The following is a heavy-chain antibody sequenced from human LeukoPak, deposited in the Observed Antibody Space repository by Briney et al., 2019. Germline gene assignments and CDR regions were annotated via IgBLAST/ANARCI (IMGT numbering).Heavy chain of an antibody. V-gene: IGHV1-69*05. J-gene: IGHJ6*03. CDR1: GGSFSSYA. D-gene: IGHD3-22*01. CDR2: SIPIFGTA. Sequence: ASVKVSCKASGGSFSSYAISWVRQAPGQGLEWMGGSIPIFGTANYAQKFQGRVTITTDESTSTAYMELSSLRSEDTAVYYCARTHYYDSSGYYLSDIYYYYMVVWGKGTTVTVSS. CDR3: ARTHYYDSSGYYLSDIYYYYMVV.